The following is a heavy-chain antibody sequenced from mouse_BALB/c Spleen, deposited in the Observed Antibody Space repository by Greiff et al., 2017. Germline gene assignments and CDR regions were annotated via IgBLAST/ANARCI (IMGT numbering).Heavy chain of an antibody. J-gene: IGHJ4*01. V-gene: IGHV14-3*02. CDR3: ARSGITTVVVPYAMDY. CDR2: IDPANGNT. Sequence: EVQLQQSGAELVKPGASVKLSCTASGFNIKDTYMHWVKQRPEQGLEWIGRIDPANGNTKYDPKFQGKATITADTSSNTAYLQLSSLTSEDTAVYYCARSGITTVVVPYAMDYWGQGTSVTVSS. CDR1: GFNIKDTY. D-gene: IGHD1-1*01.